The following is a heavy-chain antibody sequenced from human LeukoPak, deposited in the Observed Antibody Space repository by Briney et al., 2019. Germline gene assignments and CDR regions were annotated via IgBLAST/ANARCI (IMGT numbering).Heavy chain of an antibody. CDR1: GYTFTGYY. V-gene: IGHV1-2*02. J-gene: IGHJ6*03. CDR2: INPNSGGT. CDR3: AREGRCSSTSCYTGETYYYYMDV. D-gene: IGHD2-2*02. Sequence: GASVKVSCKASGYTFTGYYMHWVRQAPGQGLEWMGWINPNSGGTNYAQKFPGRVTMTRDTSISTAYMELSRLRSDDTAVYYCAREGRCSSTSCYTGETYYYYMDVWGKGTTVTVSS.